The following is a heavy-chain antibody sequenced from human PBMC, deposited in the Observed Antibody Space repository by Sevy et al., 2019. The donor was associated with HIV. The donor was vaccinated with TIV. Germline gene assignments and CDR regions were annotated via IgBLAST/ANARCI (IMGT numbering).Heavy chain of an antibody. CDR2: ISASGGST. V-gene: IGHV3-23*01. Sequence: GGSLRLSCAASGFIFNSNVMSWVRQAPGKGLEWVSGISASGGSTFYADSVKGRFTISRDNFKNALYLEMNSLRVEDTAVYYCAGAGMGAKGFDYWGQGTLVTVSS. CDR3: AGAGMGAKGFDY. CDR1: GFIFNSNV. D-gene: IGHD1-26*01. J-gene: IGHJ4*02.